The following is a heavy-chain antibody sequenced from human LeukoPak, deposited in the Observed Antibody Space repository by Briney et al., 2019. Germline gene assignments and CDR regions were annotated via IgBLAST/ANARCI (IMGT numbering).Heavy chain of an antibody. CDR3: AKRGGSSSGYYYYYMDV. V-gene: IGHV3-23*01. CDR1: GFTFSSYA. CDR2: ISCRGGST. D-gene: IGHD6-6*01. J-gene: IGHJ6*03. Sequence: GGYLRLSCAASGFTFSSYAMSGVRQAPGKGLDGVTGISCRGGSTYYADSVKGRFTISRDNSKKMLYLQMDSMRAEDTAVYYCAKRGGSSSGYYYYYMDVWGKGTTVTVSS.